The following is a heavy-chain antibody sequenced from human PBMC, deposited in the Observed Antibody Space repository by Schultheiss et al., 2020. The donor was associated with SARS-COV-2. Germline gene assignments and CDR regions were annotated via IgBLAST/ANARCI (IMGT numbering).Heavy chain of an antibody. Sequence: GGSLRLSCAASGFTVSSNYMSWVRQAPGKGLEWVAVISTDGSDEYYADSVKGRFTISRDNSKNTVYLEMNNLTAEDTAVYYCAREDPDPFCSRLAYWGPGTLVTVSS. CDR2: ISTDGSDE. CDR3: AREDPDPFCSRLAY. J-gene: IGHJ4*02. D-gene: IGHD3-3*02. CDR1: GFTVSSNY. V-gene: IGHV3-30*03.